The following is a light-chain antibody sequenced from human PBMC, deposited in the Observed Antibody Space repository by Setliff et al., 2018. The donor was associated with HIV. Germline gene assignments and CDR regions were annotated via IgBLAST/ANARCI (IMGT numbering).Light chain of an antibody. Sequence: QAVVTQPPSASGTPGQRVTISCSGSSSNVGSNTVNWYQQFPGTAPKLLIYSNNQRPSGVPDRFSGSKSGTSASLADSGLQSEDEADYNCAAWDDSLNAYVFGSGTKVIVL. CDR2: SNN. CDR3: AAWDDSLNAYV. J-gene: IGLJ1*01. V-gene: IGLV1-44*01. CDR1: SSNVGSNT.